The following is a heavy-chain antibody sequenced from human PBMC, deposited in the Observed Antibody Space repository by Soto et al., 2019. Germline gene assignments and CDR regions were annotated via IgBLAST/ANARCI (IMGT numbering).Heavy chain of an antibody. CDR1: GFTFSSYS. J-gene: IGHJ4*02. CDR3: ARADPQWFPVALVAY. V-gene: IGHV3-21*04. D-gene: IGHD3-22*01. CDR2: ISSSSSYI. Sequence: PGGSLRLSCAASGFTFSSYSMNWVRQAPGEGLEWVSSISSSSSYIYYADSVKGRFTISRDNAKNSLYLQMNSLRAEETDEYYRARADPQWFPVALVAYGGKGTLVPVSS.